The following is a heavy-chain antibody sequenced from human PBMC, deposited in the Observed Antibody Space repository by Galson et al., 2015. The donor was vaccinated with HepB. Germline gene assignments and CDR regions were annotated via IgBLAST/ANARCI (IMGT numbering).Heavy chain of an antibody. D-gene: IGHD3-10*01. CDR3: TTALLWFGELLEEFDY. J-gene: IGHJ4*02. V-gene: IGHV3-7*03. CDR1: GFTFSSYW. CDR2: IKQDGSEK. Sequence: SLRLSCAASGFTFSSYWMSWVRQAPGKGLEWVANIKQDGSEKYYVDSVKGRFTISRDNAKNSLYLQMNSLKTEDTAVYYCTTALLWFGELLEEFDYWGQGTLVTVSS.